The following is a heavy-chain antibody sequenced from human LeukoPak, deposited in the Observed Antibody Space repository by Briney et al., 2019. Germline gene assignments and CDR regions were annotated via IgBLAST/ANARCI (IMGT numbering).Heavy chain of an antibody. CDR1: GGSISSGTYY. D-gene: IGHD3-10*01. J-gene: IGHJ4*02. CDR3: ARVSYYGSGSLYYFDY. Sequence: SQTLSLTCTVSGGSISSGTYYWSWIRQPPGKGPEWIGYIYYSGTTYYNPSLKSRVTISVDTSKNQFSLKLSSVTAADTAVYYCARVSYYGSGSLYYFDYWGQGTLVTVSS. V-gene: IGHV4-30-4*01. CDR2: IYYSGTT.